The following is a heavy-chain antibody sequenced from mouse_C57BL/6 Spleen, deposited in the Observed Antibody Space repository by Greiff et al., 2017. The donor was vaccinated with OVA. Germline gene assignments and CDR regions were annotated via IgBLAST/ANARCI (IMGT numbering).Heavy chain of an antibody. CDR2: INPNNGGT. Sequence: VQLQQSGPELVKPGASVKLSCKASGYTFTDYYMNWVKQSHGKSLEWIGDINPNNGGTSYNQKFKGKATLTVDKSSSTGYMELRSLTSEDSAGYYCARRGYWAVEDWGQGTTVTVSS. J-gene: IGHJ4*01. CDR3: ARRGYWAVED. CDR1: GYTFTDYY. V-gene: IGHV1-26*01.